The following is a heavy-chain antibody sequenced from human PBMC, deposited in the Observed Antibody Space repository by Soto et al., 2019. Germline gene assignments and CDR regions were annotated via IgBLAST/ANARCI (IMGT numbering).Heavy chain of an antibody. Sequence: QVQLQQWGAGLLKPSETLSLTCAVYGGSFSGYYWSWIRQPPGKGLEWIGEINHSGSTNYNPSLTSRVTISVDTSKNQFSMKLSYVTAADTAVYYCARGYSRSSLNWFDPWGQGTLVTVSS. CDR1: GGSFSGYY. V-gene: IGHV4-34*01. CDR2: INHSGST. D-gene: IGHD6-13*01. J-gene: IGHJ5*02. CDR3: ARGYSRSSLNWFDP.